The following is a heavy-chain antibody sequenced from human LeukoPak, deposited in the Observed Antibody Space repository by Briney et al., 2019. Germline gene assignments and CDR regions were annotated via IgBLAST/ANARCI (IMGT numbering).Heavy chain of an antibody. D-gene: IGHD6-6*01. CDR1: GGTFSSYA. CDR3: ARDFDKKYSSSSVDDY. Sequence: GASVKVSCKASGGTFSSYAISWVRQAPGQGLEWMGGIIPIFGTANYAQKFQGRVTITADESTSTAYMELSSLRSEDTAVYYCARDFDKKYSSSSVDDYWGQGTLVTVSS. CDR2: IIPIFGTA. J-gene: IGHJ4*02. V-gene: IGHV1-69*13.